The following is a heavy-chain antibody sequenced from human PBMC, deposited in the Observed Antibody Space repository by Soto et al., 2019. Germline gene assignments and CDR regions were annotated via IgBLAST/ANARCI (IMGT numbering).Heavy chain of an antibody. D-gene: IGHD3-10*01. J-gene: IGHJ4*02. CDR2: IWYDGSNK. CDR3: AKEGLLWFGELLPDY. V-gene: IGHV3-33*06. Sequence: PGGSLRLSCAASGFTFSSYGMHWVRQAPGKGLEWVAVIWYDGSNKYYADSVKGRFTISRDNSKNTLYLQMNSLRAEDTAVYYCAKEGLLWFGELLPDYWGQGTLVTVSS. CDR1: GFTFSSYG.